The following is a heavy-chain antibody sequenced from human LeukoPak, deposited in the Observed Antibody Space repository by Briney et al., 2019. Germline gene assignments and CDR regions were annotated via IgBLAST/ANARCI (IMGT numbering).Heavy chain of an antibody. CDR1: GFMFSNYA. V-gene: IGHV3-13*04. D-gene: IGHD3-3*01. Sequence: SGGSLRLSCAASGFMFSNYAMSWVRQVTGKGLEWVSAIGTAGDIYYRDSVKGRFTISRENAKNSLFLQMNSLTAGDTAVYYCAREEDDVVSDGWHFDLWGRGTLVTVSS. CDR3: AREEDDVVSDGWHFDL. CDR2: IGTAGDI. J-gene: IGHJ2*01.